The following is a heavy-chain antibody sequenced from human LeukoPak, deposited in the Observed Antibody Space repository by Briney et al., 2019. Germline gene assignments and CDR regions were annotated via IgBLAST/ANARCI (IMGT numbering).Heavy chain of an antibody. CDR3: ARKMKTGDRVGTFDI. CDR2: IGTNGSYI. D-gene: IGHD1-1*01. Sequence: GGSLRLSCAASGFTFSSHNMNWVRQAPMKGLEWVSSIGTNGSYIYYADSVQGRFTISRDNAKNSLYLQMNSLTAEDTAVYYCARKMKTGDRVGTFDIWGQGTMVAVSS. J-gene: IGHJ3*02. CDR1: GFTFSSHN. V-gene: IGHV3-21*01.